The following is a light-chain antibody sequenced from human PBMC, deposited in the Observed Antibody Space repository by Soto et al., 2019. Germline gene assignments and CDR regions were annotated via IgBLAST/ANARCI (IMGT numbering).Light chain of an antibody. Sequence: EIVLTQSPDTLSLSPGERATLSCRASQSVGTYLAWYQQKPGQAPRLLIYDASNRATGIPARFSGSGSGTDFTLTINSLEPEDFAVYYCQQRSNWPPITFGQGTRLEIK. J-gene: IGKJ5*01. CDR2: DAS. CDR1: QSVGTY. CDR3: QQRSNWPPIT. V-gene: IGKV3-11*01.